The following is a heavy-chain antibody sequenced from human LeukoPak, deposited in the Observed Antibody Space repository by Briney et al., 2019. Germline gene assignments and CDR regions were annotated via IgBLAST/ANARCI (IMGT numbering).Heavy chain of an antibody. V-gene: IGHV3-23*01. CDR2: ISGSGGST. D-gene: IGHD1-26*01. CDR3: AKVYELLGANAFDI. CDR1: GFTFSSYA. J-gene: IGHJ3*02. Sequence: HTGGSLRLSCAASGFTFSSYAMSWVRQAPGKGLEWVSAISGSGGSTYYADSVKGRFTISRDNSKNTLYLQMNSLRAEDTAVYYCAKVYELLGANAFDIWGQGTMVTVSS.